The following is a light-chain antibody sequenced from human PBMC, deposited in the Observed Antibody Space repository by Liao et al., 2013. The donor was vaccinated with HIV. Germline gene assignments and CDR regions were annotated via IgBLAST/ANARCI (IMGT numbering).Light chain of an antibody. CDR3: QAWDSSADVV. Sequence: SYELTQPPSVSVSPGQTGTITCSGDSLGDKHASWYKQRPGQSPVLVIYEGNKRPSGIPERFSGSISGNTATLTISGTQAMDEAAYFCQAWDSSADVVFGGGTTLTVL. CDR2: EGN. J-gene: IGLJ2*01. V-gene: IGLV3-1*01. CDR1: SLGDKH.